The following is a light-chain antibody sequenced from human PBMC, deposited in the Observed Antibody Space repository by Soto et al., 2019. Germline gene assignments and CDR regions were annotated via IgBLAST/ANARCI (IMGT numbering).Light chain of an antibody. CDR2: AAS. CDR3: QKYNSAPWT. J-gene: IGKJ1*01. Sequence: DTPMTQSPSTLSATVGDRVIITCRASQSISDYLAWYQQKPGTVPKLLISAASTLQTGVPSRFSGGGSGTDFTLTISSLQPEDVATYYCQKYNSAPWTFGQGTKVDIK. CDR1: QSISDY. V-gene: IGKV1-27*01.